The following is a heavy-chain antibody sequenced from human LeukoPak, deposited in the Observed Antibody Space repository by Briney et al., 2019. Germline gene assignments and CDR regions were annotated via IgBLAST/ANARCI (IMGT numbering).Heavy chain of an antibody. CDR1: GFSVHNNY. V-gene: IGHV3-66*03. Sequence: GGSLRLSCAASGFSVHNNYLSWVRQAPGKGLEWVSSIYSSGATYYAESVKGRFSISRDSSKNTFDLQMNTLRTEDTAVYYCAKDGVGATWFGHWGQGALVTVSS. J-gene: IGHJ5*02. D-gene: IGHD1-26*01. CDR2: IYSSGAT. CDR3: AKDGVGATWFGH.